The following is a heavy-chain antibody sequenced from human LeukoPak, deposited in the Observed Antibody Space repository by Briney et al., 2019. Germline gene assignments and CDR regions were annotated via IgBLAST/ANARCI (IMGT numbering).Heavy chain of an antibody. J-gene: IGHJ4*02. Sequence: GGSLRLSCAASGFTFSSYSMNWVRQAPGKGLEWVSSIISSSSYIYYADSVKGRFTISRDNAKNSLYLQMNSLRAEDTAVYYCARDRTNYYDSSGYWDYWGQGTLVTVS. CDR3: ARDRTNYYDSSGYWDY. CDR2: IISSSSYI. V-gene: IGHV3-21*01. CDR1: GFTFSSYS. D-gene: IGHD3-22*01.